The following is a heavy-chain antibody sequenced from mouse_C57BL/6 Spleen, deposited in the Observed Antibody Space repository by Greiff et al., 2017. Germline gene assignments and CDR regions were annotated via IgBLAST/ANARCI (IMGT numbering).Heavy chain of an antibody. CDR3: TRDTATVLDY. CDR2: ISSGGDYI. CDR1: GFTFSSYA. D-gene: IGHD1-1*01. V-gene: IGHV5-9-1*02. Sequence: DVHLVASGEGLVKPGGSLKLSCAASGFTFSSYAMSWVRQTPEKRLEWVAYISSGGDYIYYADTVKGRFTISRDNARNTLYLQRSSLKSEDTAMYYCTRDTATVLDYWGQGTTLTVSS. J-gene: IGHJ2*01.